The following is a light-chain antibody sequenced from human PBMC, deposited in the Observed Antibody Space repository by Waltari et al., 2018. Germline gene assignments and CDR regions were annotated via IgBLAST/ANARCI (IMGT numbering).Light chain of an antibody. J-gene: IGLJ2*01. CDR1: ELPKKY. Sequence: SYELTQPPSVSVSPGQTARLTCSGDELPKKYAYWYQQKSGQAPVQVIYEDVKRPSGIPERFSGSSSGTMVTLTISGAQVEDEADYYCYSTDSSGNVQVFGGGTKLTVL. V-gene: IGLV3-10*01. CDR3: YSTDSSGNVQV. CDR2: EDV.